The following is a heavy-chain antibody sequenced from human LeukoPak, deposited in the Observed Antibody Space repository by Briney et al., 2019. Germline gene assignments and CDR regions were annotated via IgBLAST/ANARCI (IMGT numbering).Heavy chain of an antibody. V-gene: IGHV4-34*01. CDR3: ARWSHHHSSTSLDY. CDR1: GGSFSGYY. D-gene: IGHD2-2*01. CDR2: INHSGST. Sequence: SEALSLTCAVYGGSFSGYYWSWIRQPPGKGLEWIGEINHSGSTNYNPSLKSRVTISVDTSKNQFSLKLSSVTAADTAVYYCARWSHHHSSTSLDYWGQGTLVTASS. J-gene: IGHJ4*02.